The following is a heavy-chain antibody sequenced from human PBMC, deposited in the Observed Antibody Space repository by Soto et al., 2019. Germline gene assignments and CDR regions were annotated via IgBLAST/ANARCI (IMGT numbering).Heavy chain of an antibody. D-gene: IGHD2-2*01. CDR2: MNPNSGDT. Sequence: QVQLVQSGAEVKKPGASVKVSCKASGYTFPGYYIHWVRQAPGQGLEWMGWMNPNSGDTNYAQKFQGRVTMTRDTPISTAYMELSRLRSDDTAVYFCARSLVSSGLSIVVAPASIGNWFDPWGQGTLVTVSS. J-gene: IGHJ5*02. CDR1: GYTFPGYY. CDR3: ARSLVSSGLSIVVAPASIGNWFDP. V-gene: IGHV1-2*02.